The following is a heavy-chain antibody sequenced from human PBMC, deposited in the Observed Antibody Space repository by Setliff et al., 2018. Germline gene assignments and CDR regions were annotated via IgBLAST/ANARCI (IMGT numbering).Heavy chain of an antibody. D-gene: IGHD3-10*01. CDR3: FGAGTCSY. V-gene: IGHV3-7*01. J-gene: IGHJ4*02. CDR2: INPHGTEK. Sequence: GGSLRLSCTASGLSYSNDWVSWVRQAPGKGLEWLASINPHGTEKYYADSVKGRFTISRDNAKNSLSLQMNNLRTEDTAVYYCFGAGTCSYWGQGTQVTSPQ. CDR1: GLSYSNDW.